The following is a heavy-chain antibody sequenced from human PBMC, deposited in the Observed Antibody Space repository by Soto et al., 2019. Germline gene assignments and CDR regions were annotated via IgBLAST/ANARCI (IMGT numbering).Heavy chain of an antibody. CDR1: FDSISLYY. D-gene: IGHD6-13*01. CDR3: ASTKMRAAASFDY. Sequence: SETLSLTCSVSFDSISLYYWSWIRQPPGKGLEWIGYIYDSGSTTYNPSLKSRVTMSMDTSKRQFSLKLTSLTAADTAVYYCASTKMRAAASFDYWGQGALVTVS. V-gene: IGHV4-59*01. CDR2: IYDSGST. J-gene: IGHJ4*02.